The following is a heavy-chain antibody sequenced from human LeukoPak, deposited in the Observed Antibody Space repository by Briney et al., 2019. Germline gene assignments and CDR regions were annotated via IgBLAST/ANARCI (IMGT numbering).Heavy chain of an antibody. J-gene: IGHJ4*02. Sequence: PWGALRLSCAASGFAFSSHWMHWVRQAPGKGLVWVSGISYDGSRPRYADSGNGRFTISRDNAKNTLYLQMNSLRAEDTAVYFCVRDGQGSTPLDYWGQGTLVTVSS. D-gene: IGHD1-26*01. CDR3: VRDGQGSTPLDY. V-gene: IGHV3-74*01. CDR1: GFAFSSHW. CDR2: ISYDGSRP.